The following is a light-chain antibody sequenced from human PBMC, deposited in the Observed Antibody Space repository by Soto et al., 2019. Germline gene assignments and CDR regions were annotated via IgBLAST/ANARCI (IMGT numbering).Light chain of an antibody. CDR2: SAS. J-gene: IGKJ1*01. Sequence: EIVLTQSPGTLSLSPGEGATLSCRASQSVSTNYLGWYQQKPGQAPRLLIYSASSRAAGIPDRFSGSGSGTDFTLTISRLEPEDVAVYYCQQYGSSPLTFGQGTKVDIK. CDR1: QSVSTNY. CDR3: QQYGSSPLT. V-gene: IGKV3-20*01.